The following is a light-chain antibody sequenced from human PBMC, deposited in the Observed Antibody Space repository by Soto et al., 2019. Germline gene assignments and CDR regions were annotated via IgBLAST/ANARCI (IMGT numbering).Light chain of an antibody. Sequence: EIVLTQSPATLSLSPGERATLSCRASQSVSSYLACYQQKPGQAPRLLIYDASNRATGIPARFSGSGSGKDFTLTISSLEPEDFAVYYCQQRRNWPPKYTFGQGTKLEIK. CDR2: DAS. V-gene: IGKV3-11*01. CDR3: QQRRNWPPKYT. CDR1: QSVSSY. J-gene: IGKJ2*01.